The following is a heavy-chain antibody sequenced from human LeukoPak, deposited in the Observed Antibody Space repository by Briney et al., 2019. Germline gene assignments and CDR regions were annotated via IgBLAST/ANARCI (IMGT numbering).Heavy chain of an antibody. CDR3: ARDYNGSYFDY. CDR2: INPRGGST. D-gene: IGHD1-1*01. J-gene: IGHJ4*02. CDR1: GYIFTNFN. V-gene: IGHV1-46*01. Sequence: ASVNVSCKASGYIFTNFNKHWVRQAPGQGLQWMGMINPRGGSTTYAQKFRGKVTMTRDTSTNTVYMELNSLKSEDTAVYSCARDYNGSYFDYWGQGTLVTVSS.